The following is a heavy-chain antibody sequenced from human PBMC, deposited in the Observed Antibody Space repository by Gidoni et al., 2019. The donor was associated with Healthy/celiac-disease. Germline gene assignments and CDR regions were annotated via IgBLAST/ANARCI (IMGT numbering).Heavy chain of an antibody. CDR2: ISSSGSTI. D-gene: IGHD2-15*01. J-gene: IGHJ4*02. CDR1: GITFSSYE. V-gene: IGHV3-48*03. CDR3: ARSGVRYCSGGSCYEALAFDY. Sequence: EVQLVESGGGLVQPGGSLRLSCAASGITFSSYEMNWVRQAPGKGLEWVSYISSSGSTIYYADSVKGRFTISRDNAKNSLYLQMNSLRAEDTAVYYCARSGVRYCSGGSCYEALAFDYWGQGTLVTVSS.